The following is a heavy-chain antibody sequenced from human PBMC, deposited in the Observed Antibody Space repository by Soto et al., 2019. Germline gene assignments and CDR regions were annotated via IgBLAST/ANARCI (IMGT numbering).Heavy chain of an antibody. CDR3: ARGLLGYCSGGSCYGDAFDI. CDR1: GFTFSSYS. V-gene: IGHV3-48*01. D-gene: IGHD2-15*01. J-gene: IGHJ3*02. CDR2: ISSSSSTI. Sequence: EVQLVESGGGLVQPGGSLRLSCAASGFTFSSYSMNWVRQAPGKGLEWVSYISSSSSTIYYADSVKGRFTISRDNAKNSLYLQMNSLRADDTAVYYCARGLLGYCSGGSCYGDAFDIWGQGTMVTVSS.